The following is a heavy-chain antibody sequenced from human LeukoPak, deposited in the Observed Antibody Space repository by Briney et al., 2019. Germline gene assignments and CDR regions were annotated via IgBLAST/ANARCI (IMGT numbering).Heavy chain of an antibody. Sequence: GGSLRLSCAASGFTFSSYSMNWVRQAPGKGLEWVSSISSSSSYIYYADSAKGRFTISRDNAKNSLYLQMNSLRAEDTAVYYCARVGQELHYDAFDVWGQGTMVTVSS. J-gene: IGHJ3*01. CDR3: ARVGQELHYDAFDV. D-gene: IGHD1-26*01. CDR1: GFTFSSYS. CDR2: ISSSSSYI. V-gene: IGHV3-21*01.